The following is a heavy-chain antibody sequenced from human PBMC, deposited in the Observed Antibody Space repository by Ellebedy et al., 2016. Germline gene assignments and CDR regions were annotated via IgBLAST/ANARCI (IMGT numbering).Heavy chain of an antibody. V-gene: IGHV4-31*03. D-gene: IGHD2-21*01. CDR2: IYYSGST. CDR1: GGSISSGGYY. J-gene: IGHJ4*02. Sequence: SETLSLTCKVSGGSISSGGYYWSWIRQHPGKGLEWIGYIYYSGSTDYNPSLKSRVTISVDMSKNQFSLKLSSVTAADTAVYYCARSLNGGGQGNLDSWGQGVLVTVST. CDR3: ARSLNGGGQGNLDS.